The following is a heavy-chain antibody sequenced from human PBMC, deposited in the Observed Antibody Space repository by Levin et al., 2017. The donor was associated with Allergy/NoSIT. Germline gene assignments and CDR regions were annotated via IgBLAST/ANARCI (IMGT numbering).Heavy chain of an antibody. CDR2: INPDQRTK. Sequence: GGSLRLSCAVSGITFSSSWMSWVRQAPGKGLEWVADINPDQRTKVYVDSVKGRFTVSRDNAKYSLYLEMNSLRVEDTAVYYCARDPGNGALDYWGQGTLVTVSS. J-gene: IGHJ4*02. CDR3: ARDPGNGALDY. V-gene: IGHV3-7*03. CDR1: GITFSSSW. D-gene: IGHD1-1*01.